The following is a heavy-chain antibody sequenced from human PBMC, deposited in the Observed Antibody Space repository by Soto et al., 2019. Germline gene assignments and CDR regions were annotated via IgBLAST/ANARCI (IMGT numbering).Heavy chain of an antibody. CDR1: GFTFTRYS. Sequence: SGGSLRLSCAASGFTFTRYSMNWVRQAPGKGLEWVSSVSSATNYIYYGDSMKGRFTISRDNAKNSLYLEMNSLRAEDTAVYYCARESEDLTSNFDYWGQGTLVTVSS. CDR2: VSSATNYI. J-gene: IGHJ4*02. V-gene: IGHV3-21*06. CDR3: ARESEDLTSNFDY.